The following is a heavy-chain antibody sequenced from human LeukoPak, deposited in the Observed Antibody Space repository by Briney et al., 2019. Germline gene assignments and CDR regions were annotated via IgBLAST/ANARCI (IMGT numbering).Heavy chain of an antibody. CDR3: ARDPGDYGDYYYYYMDV. CDR2: INPSGGST. V-gene: IGHV1-46*01. CDR1: GYTFTSYY. Sequence: ASVKVSCKASGYTFTSYYMHWVRQAPGQGLEWMGIINPSGGSTSYAQKLQGRVTMTRDTSTSTVYMELSSLRSEDTAVYYCARDPGDYGDYYYYYMDVWGKGTTVTVSS. J-gene: IGHJ6*03. D-gene: IGHD4-17*01.